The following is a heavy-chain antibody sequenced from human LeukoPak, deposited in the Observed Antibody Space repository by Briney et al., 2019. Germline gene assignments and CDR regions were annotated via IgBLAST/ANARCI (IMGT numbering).Heavy chain of an antibody. CDR1: GFTFSSCG. J-gene: IGHJ4*02. D-gene: IGHD5-12*01. V-gene: IGHV3-15*01. CDR2: ITTNTDGGTI. Sequence: PGGTLRLSCAASGFTFSSCGMSWVRQAPGKGLEWVGRITTNTDGGTIDYAARLKVRFTISRDEWKNTLYLQMNSLKTEDTAVYYCTTDSGAYDYNYWGQGTLVTVPS. CDR3: TTDSGAYDYNY.